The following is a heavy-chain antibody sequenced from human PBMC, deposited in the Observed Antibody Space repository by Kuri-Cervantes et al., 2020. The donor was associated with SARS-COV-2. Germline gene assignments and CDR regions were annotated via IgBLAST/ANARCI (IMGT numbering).Heavy chain of an antibody. V-gene: IGHV3-9*01. CDR1: GFTFDDYA. J-gene: IGHJ3*02. CDR3: AKGTDYYDSSGYSDIAFDI. D-gene: IGHD3-22*01. CDR2: ISWNSGSI. Sequence: GGSLRLSCAASGFTFDDYAMHWVRQAPGKGLEWVSSISWNSGSIGYADSVKGRFTISRDNAKNSLYLQMNSLRAEDTAVYYCAKGTDYYDSSGYSDIAFDIWGQGTMVTVSS.